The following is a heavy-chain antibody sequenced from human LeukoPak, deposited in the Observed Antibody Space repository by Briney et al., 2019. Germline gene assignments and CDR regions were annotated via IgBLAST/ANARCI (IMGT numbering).Heavy chain of an antibody. D-gene: IGHD1-26*01. CDR1: GYTFISYG. V-gene: IGHV1-18*01. CDR3: AREEADSGSYCVDH. Sequence: PGASVKVSCKVSGYTFISYGISWVRQAPGQGLEWMGWISAYNGHTNYAQKLQGRVTMTTDTSTSTAYMELRSLRSDDTAVYYCAREEADSGSYCVDHWGQGTLVTVSS. J-gene: IGHJ4*02. CDR2: ISAYNGHT.